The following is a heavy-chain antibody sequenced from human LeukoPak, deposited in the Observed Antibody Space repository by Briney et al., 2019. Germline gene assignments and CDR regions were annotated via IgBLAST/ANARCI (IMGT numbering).Heavy chain of an antibody. Sequence: GESLKISCHGHGYNFRKYWIAWVRQMPRKGMEWMGMVYPADSEARYSPSFEGQVAITADRSTQRVYLQWSTLKASDTAMYYCARPYGTGRIDPYDLWGQGTMVIVSS. J-gene: IGHJ3*01. CDR2: VYPADSEA. CDR1: GYNFRKYW. V-gene: IGHV5-51*01. D-gene: IGHD2-8*02. CDR3: ARPYGTGRIDPYDL.